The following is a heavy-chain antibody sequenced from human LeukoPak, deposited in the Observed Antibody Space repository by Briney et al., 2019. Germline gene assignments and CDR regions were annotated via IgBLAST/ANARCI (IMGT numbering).Heavy chain of an antibody. CDR2: INHGGST. J-gene: IGHJ4*02. D-gene: IGHD2-15*01. Sequence: SETLSPTCAVYGGFFSGSYWSWLRQPPGKGLEWLGEINHGGSTNSNPSLKGRVTLSVETSKNQFSLKLSSVTAADTAVYYCARHMIWGYCSGGSCYTIERRTSVVRPFDYWGQGTLVTVSS. CDR3: ARHMIWGYCSGGSCYTIERRTSVVRPFDY. V-gene: IGHV4-34*01. CDR1: GGFFSGSY.